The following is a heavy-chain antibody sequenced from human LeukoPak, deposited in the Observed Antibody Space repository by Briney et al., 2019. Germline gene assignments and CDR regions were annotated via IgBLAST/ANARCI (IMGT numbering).Heavy chain of an antibody. CDR3: ARDYCSGGSCHFDY. CDR1: GFTFDAYA. Sequence: GGSLRLSCTASGFTFDAYAMNWVRQAPGKGLEWVSALTNTGGTKYYADSVKGRFTISRDNSKNTLYLQMNSLRAEDTAVYYCARDYCSGGSCHFDYWGQGTLVTVSS. V-gene: IGHV3-23*01. D-gene: IGHD2-15*01. J-gene: IGHJ4*02. CDR2: LTNTGGTK.